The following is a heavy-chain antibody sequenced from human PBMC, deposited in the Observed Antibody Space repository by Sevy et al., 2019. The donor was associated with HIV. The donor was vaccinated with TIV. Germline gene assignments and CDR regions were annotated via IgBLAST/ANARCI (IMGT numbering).Heavy chain of an antibody. J-gene: IGHJ4*02. D-gene: IGHD6-13*01. CDR3: ARGIAAGVDY. V-gene: IGHV1-8*01. CDR1: GYTFTALD. Sequence: ASVKVSCKASGYTFTALDINWVRQATGQGLEWMGWMNPNTGQTDYSQRFQGRVTMTRDTSISTANMELHSLRSDDTARYYCARGIAAGVDYWGQGTQVTVSS. CDR2: MNPNTGQT.